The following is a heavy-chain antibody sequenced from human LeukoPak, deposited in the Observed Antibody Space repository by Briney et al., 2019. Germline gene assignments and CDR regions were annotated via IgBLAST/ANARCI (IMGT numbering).Heavy chain of an antibody. CDR3: ARDRYYYYYGMDV. Sequence: GGSLRLSCAASGFTFSDYYMSRIRQAPGKGLEWVSYISSSGSTIYYADSVKGRFTISRDNAKNSLYLQMNSLRAEDTAVYYCARDRYYYYYGMDVWGQGTTVTVSS. V-gene: IGHV3-11*01. CDR1: GFTFSDYY. J-gene: IGHJ6*02. CDR2: ISSSGSTI.